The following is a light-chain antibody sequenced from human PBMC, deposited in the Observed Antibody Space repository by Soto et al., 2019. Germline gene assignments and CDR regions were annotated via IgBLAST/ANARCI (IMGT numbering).Light chain of an antibody. V-gene: IGKV3-20*01. CDR3: QQYVSSPWA. CDR2: GAS. Sequence: EIVMTQSPATLSVSPGERATLSCRASQSVSSNLAWYQQRPGQPPRLLIYGASRRATGIPDRFTGSGSGTDFTLTISRLEPEDFAVYYCQQYVSSPWAFGQGTKGDIK. J-gene: IGKJ1*01. CDR1: QSVSSN.